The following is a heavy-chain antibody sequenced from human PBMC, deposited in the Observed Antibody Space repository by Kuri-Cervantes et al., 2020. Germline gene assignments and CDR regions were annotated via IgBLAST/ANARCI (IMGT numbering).Heavy chain of an antibody. J-gene: IGHJ3*02. Sequence: TCAASGFTFSSYAMHWVRQAPGQGLEWMGWINPNSGGTNYAQKFQGRVTMTRDTSISTAYMELSRLRSDDTAVYYCARQIVVDAFDIWGQGTMVTVSS. CDR2: INPNSGGT. CDR1: GFTFSSYA. D-gene: IGHD3-22*01. CDR3: ARQIVVDAFDI. V-gene: IGHV1-2*02.